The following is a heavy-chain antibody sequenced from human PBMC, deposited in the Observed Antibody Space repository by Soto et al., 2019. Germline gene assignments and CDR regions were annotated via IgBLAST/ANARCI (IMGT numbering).Heavy chain of an antibody. CDR3: ARGLLLWFGELSRRGGYYYYMDV. V-gene: IGHV4-34*01. Sequence: QVQLQQWGAGLLKPSETLSLTCAVYGGSFSGYYWSWIRQTPGKGLEWIGEINDSGSTNYNPSLKSRVAILVDTPKNQFSLKLSSVTAADAAVYYCARGLLLWFGELSRRGGYYYYMDVGGKGTTVTVSS. D-gene: IGHD3-10*01. J-gene: IGHJ6*03. CDR1: GGSFSGYY. CDR2: INDSGST.